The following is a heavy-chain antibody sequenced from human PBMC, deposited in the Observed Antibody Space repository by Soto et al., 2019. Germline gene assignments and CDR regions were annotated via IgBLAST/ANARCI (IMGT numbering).Heavy chain of an antibody. Sequence: GASVKVSCKASGGTFSSYAISWVLQAPGQGLEWMGGIIPIFGTANYAQKFQGRVTITADESTSTAYMELSSLRSEDTAVYYCARDQSGRSPYYYYGMDVWGQGTTVTVSS. CDR3: ARDQSGRSPYYYYGMDV. J-gene: IGHJ6*02. CDR2: IIPIFGTA. CDR1: GGTFSSYA. V-gene: IGHV1-69*13. D-gene: IGHD2-15*01.